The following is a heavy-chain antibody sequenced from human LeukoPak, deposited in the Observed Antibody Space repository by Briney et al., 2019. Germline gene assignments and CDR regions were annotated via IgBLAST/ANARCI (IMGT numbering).Heavy chain of an antibody. CDR2: ITAYNGNT. V-gene: IGHV1-18*01. J-gene: IGHJ6*03. D-gene: IGHD2-21*01. CDR1: GYTFTTYG. Sequence: GASVKVSCKASGYTFTTYGISWVRQAPGQGLEWMGWITAYNGNTNYAQRLQGRVTMTTDTSTSTAYVELRSLRSDDTAVYYCARVAEDPYYYYYIDVWGKGTTVTVSS. CDR3: ARVAEDPYYYYYIDV.